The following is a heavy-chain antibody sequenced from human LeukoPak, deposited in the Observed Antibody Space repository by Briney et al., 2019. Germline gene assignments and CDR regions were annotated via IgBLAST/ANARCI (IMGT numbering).Heavy chain of an antibody. CDR1: GFTFSSYA. CDR2: ISTNGDST. D-gene: IGHD3-10*01. CDR3: AVAGSGTFDI. V-gene: IGHV3-23*01. Sequence: TGGSLRLSCAASGFTFSSYAMSWVRQAPGKGLEWVSTISTNGDSTYYADSVKGRFTISRDNSRNTLSLQMNSLRLEDTAVYYCAVAGSGTFDIWGQGTVVIVSS. J-gene: IGHJ3*02.